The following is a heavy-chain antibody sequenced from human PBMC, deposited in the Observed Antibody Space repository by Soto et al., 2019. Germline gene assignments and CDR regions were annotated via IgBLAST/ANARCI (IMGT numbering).Heavy chain of an antibody. CDR2: ITSSSGTI. J-gene: IGHJ6*02. D-gene: IGHD6-13*01. V-gene: IGHV3-48*02. Sequence: EVQLVASGGGLVQPGGSLRLSCAASGFTFTTYSMSWFRQAPGKGLEWVSYITSSSGTIYYADSAKGRFTISRDNAKNSLYLQMNSLRDEDTAVYYCVRGNIAYSCINTRPCGMDVWGQGTTVTVSS. CDR3: VRGNIAYSCINTRPCGMDV. CDR1: GFTFTTYS.